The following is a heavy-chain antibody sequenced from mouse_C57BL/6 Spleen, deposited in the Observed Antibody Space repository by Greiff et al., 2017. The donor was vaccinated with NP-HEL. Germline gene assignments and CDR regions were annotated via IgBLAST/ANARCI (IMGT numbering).Heavy chain of an antibody. Sequence: EVQVVESGGGLLKPGGSLKLSCAASGFTFSDYGMHWVRQAPEKGLEWVAYISSGSSTIYYADTVKGRFTISRDNAKNTLFLQMTSLRSEDTAMYYCARKLYWYFDVWGTGTTVTVSS. CDR3: ARKLYWYFDV. J-gene: IGHJ1*03. CDR1: GFTFSDYG. CDR2: ISSGSSTI. V-gene: IGHV5-17*01.